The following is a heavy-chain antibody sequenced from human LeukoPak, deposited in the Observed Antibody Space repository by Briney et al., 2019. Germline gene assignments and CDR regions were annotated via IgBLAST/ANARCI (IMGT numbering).Heavy chain of an antibody. V-gene: IGHV3-48*03. Sequence: QPGGSLRLSCAASGFTFSSYEMIWVRQAPGKGLEWVSYIRSSGSTIYYADSVKGRFTISRDNAKNSLYLQMNSLRAEDTAVYYCARDFGRWYLDYWGQGTLVTVSS. CDR3: ARDFGRWYLDY. D-gene: IGHD4-23*01. CDR2: IRSSGSTI. J-gene: IGHJ4*02. CDR1: GFTFSSYE.